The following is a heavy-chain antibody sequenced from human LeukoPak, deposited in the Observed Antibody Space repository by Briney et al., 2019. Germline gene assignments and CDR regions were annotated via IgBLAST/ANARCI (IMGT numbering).Heavy chain of an antibody. CDR2: MNPNSGNT. D-gene: IGHD3-22*01. Sequence: ASVKVSCKASGYTFTSYDINWVRQATGQGLEWMGWMNPNSGNTGYAQKFQGRVTMTRNTSISTAYMELSSLRSEDTAVYYCARYYYDSSGCPEGFDYWGQGTLVTVSS. V-gene: IGHV1-8*01. CDR3: ARYYYDSSGCPEGFDY. CDR1: GYTFTSYD. J-gene: IGHJ4*02.